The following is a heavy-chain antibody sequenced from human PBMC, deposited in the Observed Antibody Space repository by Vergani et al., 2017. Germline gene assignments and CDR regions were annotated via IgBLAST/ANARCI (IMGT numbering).Heavy chain of an antibody. J-gene: IGHJ4*02. V-gene: IGHV3-30*02. CDR1: GFTFSSYG. D-gene: IGHD3-9*01. CDR2: VRYDGSNK. CDR3: AKDLDDILTGPFDY. Sequence: QVQLVESGGGVVQPGGSLRLSCAASGFTFSSYGMHWVRQAPGKGLEWVAFVRYDGSNKYYADSVKGRFTISRENSKNTLYLQMNSLRAEDTAVYYCAKDLDDILTGPFDYWGQGTLVTVSS.